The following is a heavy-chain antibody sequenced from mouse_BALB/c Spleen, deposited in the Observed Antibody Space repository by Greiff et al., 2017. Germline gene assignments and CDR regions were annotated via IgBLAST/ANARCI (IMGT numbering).Heavy chain of an antibody. V-gene: IGHV5-12-2*01. CDR1: GFTFSSYT. Sequence: EVKLVESGGGLVQPGGSLTLSCAASGFTFSSYTMSWVRQTPEKRLEWVAYISNGGGSTYYPDTVKGRFTISRDTAKNTLYLQMSSLKSEDTAMYYCARHGGLRRDDYAMDYWGQGTSVTVSS. D-gene: IGHD2-4*01. CDR2: ISNGGGST. J-gene: IGHJ4*01. CDR3: ARHGGLRRDDYAMDY.